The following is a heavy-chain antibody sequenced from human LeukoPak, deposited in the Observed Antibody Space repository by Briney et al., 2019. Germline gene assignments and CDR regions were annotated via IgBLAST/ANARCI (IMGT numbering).Heavy chain of an antibody. CDR3: AREVVSDGCFDY. V-gene: IGHV3-30-3*01. Sequence: PGGSLRLSCAASGFTFSSYAMHWVRQAPGKGLEWVAVISYDGSNKYYADSVKGRFTISRDNAKNSLYLQMNNLRAEDTAVYYCAREVVSDGCFDYWGQGTLVTVSS. CDR1: GFTFSSYA. CDR2: ISYDGSNK. J-gene: IGHJ4*02. D-gene: IGHD5-24*01.